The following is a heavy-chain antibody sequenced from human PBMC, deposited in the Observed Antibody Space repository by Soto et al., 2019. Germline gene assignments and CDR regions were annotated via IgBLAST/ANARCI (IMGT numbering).Heavy chain of an antibody. Sequence: GGFLRLCRAASEVTFRSLAVRWVRKAPGKGLVWVSGISSSGSSTNYADSVKGRFTILRDNAKNTLYLQMNSLRAEDTAVYYCARDNWNSNWGQGTLVTISS. V-gene: IGHV3-74*01. D-gene: IGHD1-20*01. CDR2: ISSSGSST. CDR3: ARDNWNSN. CDR1: EVTFRSLA. J-gene: IGHJ4*02.